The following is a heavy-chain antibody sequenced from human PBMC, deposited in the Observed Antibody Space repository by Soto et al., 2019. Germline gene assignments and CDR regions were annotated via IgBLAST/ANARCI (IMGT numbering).Heavy chain of an antibody. CDR3: AREPAGGGGNWFDP. V-gene: IGHV1-8*01. D-gene: IGHD2-2*01. CDR2: MNPNSGNT. J-gene: IGHJ5*02. CDR1: GYTFTSYD. Sequence: QVQLVQSGAEVKKPGASVKVSCKASGYTFTSYDINWVRQATGQGLEWMGWMNPNSGNTAYAQKFRGRVTMTRNTSISTGYRERSSLTSEDSAVDYWAREPAGGGGNWFDPWGQGTLVTVSS.